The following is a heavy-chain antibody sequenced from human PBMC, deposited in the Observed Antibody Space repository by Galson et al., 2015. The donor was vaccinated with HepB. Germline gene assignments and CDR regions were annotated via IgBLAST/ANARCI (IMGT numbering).Heavy chain of an antibody. CDR1: GFAFDTHA. Sequence: SLRLSCAASGFAFDTHAMSWVRQASGRGLEWISGISGNGDSIFYADSVKGRFTVSRDNSNNMLYLQMNSLRAEDAGLYFCAKGYGLFDSWGQGILVTVSS. D-gene: IGHD5-18*01. V-gene: IGHV3-23*01. CDR3: AKGYGLFDS. J-gene: IGHJ5*01. CDR2: ISGNGDSI.